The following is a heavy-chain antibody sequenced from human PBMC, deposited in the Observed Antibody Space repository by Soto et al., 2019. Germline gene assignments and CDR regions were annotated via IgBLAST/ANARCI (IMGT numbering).Heavy chain of an antibody. Sequence: EVQLLESGGGLVQPGGSLRLSCAASGFTFSSYAMSWVRQAPGKGLEWVSAISGSGGSTYYADSVKGRFTISRDNSKNTLYLQMNSLRAEDTAGYYCAKGYSRGPTGFDYWGQGTLVTVSS. CDR2: ISGSGGST. CDR3: AKGYSRGPTGFDY. D-gene: IGHD6-19*01. CDR1: GFTFSSYA. J-gene: IGHJ4*02. V-gene: IGHV3-23*01.